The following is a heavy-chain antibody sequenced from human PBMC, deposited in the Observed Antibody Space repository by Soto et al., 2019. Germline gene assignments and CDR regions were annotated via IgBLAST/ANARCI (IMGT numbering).Heavy chain of an antibody. V-gene: IGHV4-31*03. D-gene: IGHD3-22*01. CDR3: ASYTREGYDSSGFQYYFDY. J-gene: IGHJ4*02. CDR1: GGSISSGGYY. CDR2: IYYSGST. Sequence: PSETLTLTCTVSGGSISSGGYYWSWIRQHPGKGLEWIGYIYYSGSTYYNPSLKSRVTISVDTSKNQFSLKLSSVTAADTAVYYCASYTREGYDSSGFQYYFDYWGQGTLVTVSS.